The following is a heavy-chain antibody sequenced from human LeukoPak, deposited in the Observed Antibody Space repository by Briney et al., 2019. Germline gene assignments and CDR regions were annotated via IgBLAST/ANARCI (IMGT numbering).Heavy chain of an antibody. J-gene: IGHJ4*02. CDR1: GAPITRYY. CDR2: IYYTGSA. D-gene: IGHD3-3*01. Sequence: SETLSLTCTVSGAPITRYYWSWIRQPPGKGLEWIGYIYYTGSANYNPSLKSRVSISVDTSKNQFSLRLSSVTAADTAVYYCARDFWSGYYGDYWGQGTLVTVSS. V-gene: IGHV4-59*12. CDR3: ARDFWSGYYGDY.